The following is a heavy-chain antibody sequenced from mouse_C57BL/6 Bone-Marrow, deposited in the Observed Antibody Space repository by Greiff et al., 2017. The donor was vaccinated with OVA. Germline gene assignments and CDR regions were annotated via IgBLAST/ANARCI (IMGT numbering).Heavy chain of an antibody. D-gene: IGHD6-1*01. CDR2: IHPNSGST. Sequence: QVQLQQPGAELVKPGASVKLSCKASGYTFTSYWMHWVKQRPGQGLEWIGMIHPNSGSTNYNEKFKGKATLTADKSSSTAYMKPSSLTSDDSAVYYCAGCSYWYCDVWGRGTTVTVSS. J-gene: IGHJ1*03. CDR1: GYTFTSYW. CDR3: AGCSYWYCDV. V-gene: IGHV1-64*01.